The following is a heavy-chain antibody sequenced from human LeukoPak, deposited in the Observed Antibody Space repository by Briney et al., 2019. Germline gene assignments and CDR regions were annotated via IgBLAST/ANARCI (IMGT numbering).Heavy chain of an antibody. J-gene: IGHJ4*02. CDR3: ARVREASKEVTGALDY. CDR2: ISTTGNTI. V-gene: IGHV3-11*04. D-gene: IGHD2-21*02. Sequence: GGSLRLSCAASGFMFSDYHMTWIRQAPGKGLEWISYISTTGNTIFYADSVKGRFTISRDNSKNTLYLQMNSLRAEDTAVYYCARVREASKEVTGALDYWGQGTLVTVSS. CDR1: GFMFSDYH.